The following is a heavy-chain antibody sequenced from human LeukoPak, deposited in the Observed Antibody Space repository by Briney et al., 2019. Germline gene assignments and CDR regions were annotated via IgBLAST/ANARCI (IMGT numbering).Heavy chain of an antibody. V-gene: IGHV3-7*01. Sequence: PGGSLRLSCAASGFTFSSYWMSWVRQAPGKGLEWVANIKQDGSEKYYVDSVKGRFTISRDNAKNSLYLQMNSLRAEDTAVYYCAREGIVSSGYYSYFDYWGQGTLVTVSS. CDR3: AREGIVSSGYYSYFDY. CDR1: GFTFSSYW. D-gene: IGHD3-22*01. CDR2: IKQDGSEK. J-gene: IGHJ4*02.